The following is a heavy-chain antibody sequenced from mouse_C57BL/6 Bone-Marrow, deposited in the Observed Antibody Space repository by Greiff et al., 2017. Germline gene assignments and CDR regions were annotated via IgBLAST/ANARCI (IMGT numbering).Heavy chain of an antibody. Sequence: VQLQQPGAELVRPGTSVKLSCKASGYTFTSYWMHWVKQRPGQGLEWIGVIDPSDSYTNYNQKFKGKATLTVDTSSSTAYMQLSSLTSEDSAVYDCFYYGSPFDVWGTGTTVTVSS. CDR2: IDPSDSYT. V-gene: IGHV1-59*01. CDR1: GYTFTSYW. D-gene: IGHD1-1*01. J-gene: IGHJ1*03. CDR3: FYYGSPFDV.